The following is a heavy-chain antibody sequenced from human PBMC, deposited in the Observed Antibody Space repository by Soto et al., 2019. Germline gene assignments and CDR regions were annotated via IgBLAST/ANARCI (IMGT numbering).Heavy chain of an antibody. CDR2: IFPGDSDT. CDR3: AAGSDYGGAFLY. J-gene: IGHJ4*02. V-gene: IGHV5-51*01. CDR1: GYSFTASW. D-gene: IGHD6-25*01. Sequence: GESLKISCKAAGYSFTASWICWVRQVPGKGLEWMGVIFPGDSDTRYSPSFEGHVSISADKSITSAYLEWSTLKASDTAIYYCAAGSDYGGAFLYWGQGSLVTVSS.